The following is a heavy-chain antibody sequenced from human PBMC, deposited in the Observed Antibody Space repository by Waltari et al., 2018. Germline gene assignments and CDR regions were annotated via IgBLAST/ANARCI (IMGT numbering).Heavy chain of an antibody. V-gene: IGHV1-2*06. Sequence: QVQLVQSGAEVKKPGASVKVSCKASGYAFTGYYMHWVRQAPGHGLEWMGRINPNSGGTNYAQKFQGRVTMTRDTSISTAYMELSRLRSDDTAVYYCAREGGYSYGYYYYYYMDVWGKGTTVTVSS. CDR3: AREGGYSYGYYYYYYMDV. J-gene: IGHJ6*03. D-gene: IGHD5-18*01. CDR1: GYAFTGYY. CDR2: INPNSGGT.